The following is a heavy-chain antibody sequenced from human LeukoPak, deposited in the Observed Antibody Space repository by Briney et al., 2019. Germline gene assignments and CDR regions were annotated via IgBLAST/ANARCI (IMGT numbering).Heavy chain of an antibody. D-gene: IGHD2-15*01. V-gene: IGHV4-39*01. J-gene: IGHJ6*02. Sequence: SSETLSLTCTVSDGSISSSSYYWGWIRQPPGKGLEWIGSIYNSGSTYYNPSLESRVTISVDTSKNQFSLRLSSVTAADTAVYYCARQIVPLSRIRIDVWGQGTTVTVSS. CDR2: IYNSGST. CDR3: ARQIVPLSRIRIDV. CDR1: DGSISSSSYY.